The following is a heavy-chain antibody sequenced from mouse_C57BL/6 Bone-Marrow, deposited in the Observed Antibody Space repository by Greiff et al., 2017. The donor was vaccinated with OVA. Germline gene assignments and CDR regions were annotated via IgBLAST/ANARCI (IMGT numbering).Heavy chain of an antibody. CDR1: GFSLTSYG. V-gene: IGHV2-5*01. CDR3: ASFYDYDGLGYAMDY. D-gene: IGHD2-4*01. Sequence: VQLQQSGPGLVQPSQSLSITCTVSGFSLTSYGVHWVRQSPGKGLEWLGVIWRGGSTDYNAAFMSRLSITKDNSKSQVFFKMNSLQADDTAIYYCASFYDYDGLGYAMDYWGQGTSVTVSS. CDR2: IWRGGST. J-gene: IGHJ4*01.